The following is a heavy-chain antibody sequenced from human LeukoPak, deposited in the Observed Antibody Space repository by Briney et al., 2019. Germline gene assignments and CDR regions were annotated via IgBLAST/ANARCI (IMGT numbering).Heavy chain of an antibody. J-gene: IGHJ5*02. Sequence: SETLSLTCAVYGWSFNDYYWNWVRQPPGKGLEWIGEINARGDTNYNPSLKSRVTISVDSSKNQFSPTLTSMIAADTAIYYCARGQVPAARGYNWFDPWGQGTLVTVSS. CDR3: ARGQVPAARGYNWFDP. CDR1: GWSFNDYY. D-gene: IGHD2-2*01. CDR2: INARGDT. V-gene: IGHV4-34*01.